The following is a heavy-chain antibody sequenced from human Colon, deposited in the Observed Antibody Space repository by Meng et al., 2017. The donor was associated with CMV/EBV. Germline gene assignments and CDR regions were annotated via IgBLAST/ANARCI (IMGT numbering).Heavy chain of an antibody. CDR1: GFSFSAHA. J-gene: IGHJ4*02. Sequence: SGFSFSAHAMGWVRQATGKGLDWVSAITGRSTDTFYADSVKGRFTIFRDNSNNTLYLQMSGLRAADTAVYYCARESGYGFLGSNYFDSWGQGALVTVSS. D-gene: IGHD3-9*01. CDR3: ARESGYGFLGSNYFDS. V-gene: IGHV3-23*01. CDR2: ITGRSTDT.